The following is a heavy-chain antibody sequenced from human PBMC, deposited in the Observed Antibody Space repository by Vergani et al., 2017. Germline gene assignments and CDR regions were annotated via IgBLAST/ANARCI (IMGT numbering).Heavy chain of an antibody. J-gene: IGHJ5*02. D-gene: IGHD4-11*01. CDR2: FDPEDGET. CDR3: ARVDYRWFDP. CDR1: GYTLTELS. Sequence: QVQLVQSGAEVKKPGASVKVSCKVSGYTLTELSMHWVRQAPGKGLEWMGGFDPEDGETIYAQKFQGRVTMTRNTSISTAYMELSSLRSEDTAVYYCARVDYRWFDPWGQGTLVTVSS. V-gene: IGHV1-24*01.